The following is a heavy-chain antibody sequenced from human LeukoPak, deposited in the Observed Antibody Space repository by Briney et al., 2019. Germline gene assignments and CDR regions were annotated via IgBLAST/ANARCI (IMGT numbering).Heavy chain of an antibody. V-gene: IGHV3-23*01. CDR2: ISGSGGST. J-gene: IGHJ4*02. CDR3: VRSMVRGPKGGSDY. Sequence: GGSLGLSCAAPKFTFSTSALSWVRQAPGRGLEWVSAISGSGGSTYYADSVKGRFTISRDNSKNTLYLQMNSLRAEDTAVYYCVRSMVRGPKGGSDYWGQGTLVTVSS. CDR1: KFTFSTSA. D-gene: IGHD3-10*01.